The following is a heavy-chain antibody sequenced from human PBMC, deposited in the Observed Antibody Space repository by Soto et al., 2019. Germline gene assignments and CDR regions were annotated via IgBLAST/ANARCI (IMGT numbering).Heavy chain of an antibody. CDR3: AKSLSTATSFDY. CDR2: ISVTGGT. J-gene: IGHJ4*02. Sequence: GGSLRLSCAASGFTFSSYAMNWVRQAPGKGPEWVSHISVTGGTYYADSVKGRFTISRDNSKNTLFLQMNSLRAEDTALYYCAKSLSTATSFDYWGQGSPVTVSS. V-gene: IGHV3-23*01. CDR1: GFTFSSYA.